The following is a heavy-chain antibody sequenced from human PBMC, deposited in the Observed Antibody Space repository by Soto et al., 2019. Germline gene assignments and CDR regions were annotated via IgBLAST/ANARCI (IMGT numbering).Heavy chain of an antibody. D-gene: IGHD5-12*01. V-gene: IGHV4-34*01. CDR3: ARGGNIVATIPLGGFDY. Sequence: LSLTCAVYGGSFSGYYWSWIRQPPGKGLEWIGEINHSGSTNYNPSLKSRVTISVDTSKNQFSLKLSSVTAADTAVYYCARGGNIVATIPLGGFDYWGQGTLVTVSS. CDR2: INHSGST. J-gene: IGHJ4*02. CDR1: GGSFSGYY.